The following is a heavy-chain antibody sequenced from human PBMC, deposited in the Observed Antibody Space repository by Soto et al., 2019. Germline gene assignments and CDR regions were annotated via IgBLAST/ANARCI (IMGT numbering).Heavy chain of an antibody. CDR2: INAGNGNT. CDR3: AREPRITIFRVVTSWFDP. CDR1: GYSLNSYA. J-gene: IGHJ5*02. Sequence: VPLNGDCKAAGYSLNSYARHWGRKAQGQRLEWMGWINAGNGNTKYSQKFQGRVTITRDTSASTAYMELSSLRSEDTAVYYCAREPRITIFRVVTSWFDPCGEGILVTVSS. D-gene: IGHD3-3*01. V-gene: IGHV1-3*01.